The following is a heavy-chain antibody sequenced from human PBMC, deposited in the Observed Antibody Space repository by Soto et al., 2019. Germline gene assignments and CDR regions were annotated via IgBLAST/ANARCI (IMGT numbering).Heavy chain of an antibody. J-gene: IGHJ6*02. CDR1: GGSVSSGSYY. CDR3: ARGLVVAAKYYYYGMDV. D-gene: IGHD2-15*01. CDR2: IYYSGST. V-gene: IGHV4-61*01. Sequence: LSLTCTVSGGSVSSGSYYWSWIRQPPGKGLEWIGYIYYSGSTNYNPSLKSRVTISVDTSKNQFSLKLSSVTAADTAVYYCARGLVVAAKYYYYGMDVWGQGTTVTVSS.